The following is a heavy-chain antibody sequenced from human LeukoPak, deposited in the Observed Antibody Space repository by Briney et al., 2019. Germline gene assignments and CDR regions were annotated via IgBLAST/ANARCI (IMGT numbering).Heavy chain of an antibody. D-gene: IGHD2/OR15-2a*01. J-gene: IGHJ3*02. CDR2: IRYDGSNI. CDR3: AKNIHSLHQFAFDI. V-gene: IGHV3-30*02. CDR1: GTISSNYD. Sequence: GGPLRLSCGTSGTISSNYDMHWVRQAPGKGPEWVAFIRYDGSNIYYADSVRGRFTISRDISKNTLYLQMNSLKAEDTAMYYCAKNIHSLHQFAFDIWGQGTMVTVSS.